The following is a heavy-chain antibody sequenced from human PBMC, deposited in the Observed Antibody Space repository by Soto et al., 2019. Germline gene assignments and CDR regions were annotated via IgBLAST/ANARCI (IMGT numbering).Heavy chain of an antibody. CDR2: IPPSGQPI. Sequence: PGGPLRPSCAAHDFTFRTSKMYLVRQAPGKGLEWVSYIPPSGQPIFYADSVKGRFPISRDNAKNSLYLQMSSLRAEDSAVYYCGRRAILWGQGRRVSV. CDR3: GRRAIL. CDR1: DFTFRTSK. V-gene: IGHV3-48*03. J-gene: IGHJ6*01. D-gene: IGHD2-21*01.